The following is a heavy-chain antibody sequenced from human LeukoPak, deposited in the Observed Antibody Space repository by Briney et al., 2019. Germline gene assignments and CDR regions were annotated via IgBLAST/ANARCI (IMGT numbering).Heavy chain of an antibody. Sequence: SVKVSCKASGGTFSSYAISWVRQAPGQGLEWMGGIIPIFGTANYAQKFQGRVTITADESTSTAYMKLSSLRSEDTAVYYCARDLNVVGATTYDAFDIWGQGTMVTVSS. J-gene: IGHJ3*02. D-gene: IGHD1-26*01. V-gene: IGHV1-69*01. CDR3: ARDLNVVGATTYDAFDI. CDR2: IIPIFGTA. CDR1: GGTFSSYA.